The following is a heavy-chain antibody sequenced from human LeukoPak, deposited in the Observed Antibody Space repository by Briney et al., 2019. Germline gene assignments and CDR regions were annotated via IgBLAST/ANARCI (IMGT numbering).Heavy chain of an antibody. J-gene: IGHJ4*02. CDR2: ISKDGSNE. CDR1: EFTFNNYG. V-gene: IGHV3-30*18. D-gene: IGHD6-19*01. Sequence: GGSLRLSCSASEFTFNNYGMHWVRQAPGKGLEWVALISKDGSNEYYADSVKGRFTISRDNSKNTLDLQMNSLRADDTAVYYCAKHSSGITVAGTIQYWGQGTLVTVSS. CDR3: AKHSSGITVAGTIQY.